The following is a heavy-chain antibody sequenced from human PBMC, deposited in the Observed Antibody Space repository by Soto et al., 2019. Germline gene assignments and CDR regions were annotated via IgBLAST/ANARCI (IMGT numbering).Heavy chain of an antibody. CDR1: GYTFTSYG. V-gene: IGHV1-18*01. D-gene: IGHD6-13*01. J-gene: IGHJ6*02. CDR2: ISVYNGNT. CDR3: ARDGSPWYSSSWNAGSGMDV. Sequence: ASVKVSCKASGYTFTSYGISWVLQSPLQWLEWMGWISVYNGNTKYAQKLQGRVTTTTDTSTSTAYMELRSLRSDDTAVYYCARDGSPWYSSSWNAGSGMDVWGQGTTVTVSS.